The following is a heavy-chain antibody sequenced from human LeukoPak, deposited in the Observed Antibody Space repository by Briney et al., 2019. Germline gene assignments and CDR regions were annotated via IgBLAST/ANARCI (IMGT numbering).Heavy chain of an antibody. CDR2: MNPNSGNT. D-gene: IGHD3-16*02. J-gene: IGHJ6*03. CDR3: ARSHYVWGSYLELVDYYYYMDV. V-gene: IGHV1-8*01. CDR1: GYTFTSYD. Sequence: ASVKVSCKASGYTFTSYDINWVRQATGQGLEWMGWMNPNSGNTGYAQKFRGRVTMTRNTSISTAYMELSSLRSEDTAVYYCARSHYVWGSYLELVDYYYYMDVWGKGTTVTVSS.